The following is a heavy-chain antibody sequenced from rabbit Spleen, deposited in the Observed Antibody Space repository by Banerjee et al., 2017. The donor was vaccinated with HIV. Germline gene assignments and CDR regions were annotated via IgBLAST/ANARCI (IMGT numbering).Heavy chain of an antibody. D-gene: IGHD4-1*01. CDR1: GFSFRDRDV. J-gene: IGHJ6*01. Sequence: QEQLVESGGGLVKPEGSLTLTCKASGFSFRDRDVMCWVRQAPGKGLEWIACITTATGKAVYASWAKGRFTCSKTSSTTVTLQMTSLTVAYTATYFCARDSNDWCFDVWGPASLVTVS. CDR3: ARDSNDWCFDV. V-gene: IGHV1S45*01. CDR2: ITTATGKA.